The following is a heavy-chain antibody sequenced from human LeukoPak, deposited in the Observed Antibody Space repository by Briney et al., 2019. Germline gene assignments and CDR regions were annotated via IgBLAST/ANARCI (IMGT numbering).Heavy chain of an antibody. CDR3: AKEPPLG. CDR1: GFTFSSYG. J-gene: IGHJ4*02. V-gene: IGHV3-30*18. CDR2: ISYDGSNK. Sequence: GRSLRLSCAASGFTFSSYGMHWVRQAPGKGLEWVAVISYDGSNKYYADSVKGRFTISRDNSKNTLYLQMNSLRAEDTAVYYCAKEPPLGWGQGTLVTVSS. D-gene: IGHD3-10*01.